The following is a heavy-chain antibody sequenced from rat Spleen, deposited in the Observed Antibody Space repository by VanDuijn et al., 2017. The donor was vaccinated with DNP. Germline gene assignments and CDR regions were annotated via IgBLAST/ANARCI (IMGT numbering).Heavy chain of an antibody. CDR2: ISYSGST. D-gene: IGHD1-11*01. CDR1: GYSITSNY. V-gene: IGHV3-1*01. J-gene: IGHJ4*01. Sequence: EVQLQESGPGLVKPSQSLSLTCSVTGYSITSNYWGWIRKFPGNKMEYIGHISYSGSTNYNPSLKSRFSITRDTSKNQFFLQLNSVTTEDTAIYYCARSVARGYVMDAWGQGASVTVSS. CDR3: ARSVARGYVMDA.